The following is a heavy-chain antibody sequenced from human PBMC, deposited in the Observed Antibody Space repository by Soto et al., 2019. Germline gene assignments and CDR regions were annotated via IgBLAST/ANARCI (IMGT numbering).Heavy chain of an antibody. CDR1: GFTFSSYA. V-gene: IGHV3-23*01. CDR2: ISGSGGST. CDR3: ASLSGYDSGDY. D-gene: IGHD5-12*01. Sequence: GGSLRRTCAASGFTFSSYAISWLRQAPGKGLEWVSAISGSGGSTYYADSVKGRFTISRDNSKNTLYLQMNSLRAEDTAVYYCASLSGYDSGDYWGQGTLVTVSS. J-gene: IGHJ4*02.